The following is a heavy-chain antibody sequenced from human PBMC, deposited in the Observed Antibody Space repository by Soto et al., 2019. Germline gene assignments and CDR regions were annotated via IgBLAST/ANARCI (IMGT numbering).Heavy chain of an antibody. V-gene: IGHV1-46*01. J-gene: IGHJ6*02. CDR3: ARGDVAESGSLNYYGMGV. CDR2: ITPSGGST. D-gene: IGHD6-25*01. CDR1: GYTFTSYY. Sequence: ASVKVSCKASGYTFTSYYIHWVRQAPGQGLEWMGIITPSGGSTSYAQQFQGRVTMTRDTSTRTVYMELSSLRSEDTAVFYCARGDVAESGSLNYYGMGVWGQGTTVTVSS.